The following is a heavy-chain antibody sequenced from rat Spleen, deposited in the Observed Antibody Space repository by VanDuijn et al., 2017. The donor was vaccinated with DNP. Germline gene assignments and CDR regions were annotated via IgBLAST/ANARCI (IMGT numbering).Heavy chain of an antibody. CDR3: ASRPPPTRGPFDF. J-gene: IGHJ1*01. CDR1: GFTFSDYN. Sequence: EVQLVESGGGLVQPGRSLKLSCIASGFTFSDYNMAWVRQAPKKGLEWVATISYDDSSTYYRDSVKGRFTISRDNAKNTLYLQMDSLRSEDTATYYCASRPPPTRGPFDFWGPGTMVTVSS. V-gene: IGHV5-7*01. CDR2: ISYDDSST. D-gene: IGHD1-4*01.